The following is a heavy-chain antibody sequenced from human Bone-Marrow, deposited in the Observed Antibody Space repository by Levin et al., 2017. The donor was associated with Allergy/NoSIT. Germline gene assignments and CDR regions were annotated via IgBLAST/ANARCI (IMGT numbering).Heavy chain of an antibody. CDR3: ARAKVDTAMVTFYYYYDYMDV. CDR1: GDRVSSNSAA. J-gene: IGHJ6*03. D-gene: IGHD5-18*01. Sequence: SQTLSLTCAISGDRVSSNSAAWNWIRQSPSRGLEWLGRTYYRSKWYNDYAVSVKSRITINPDTSKNQFSLQLNSVTPEDTAVYYCARAKVDTAMVTFYYYYDYMDVWGKGTTVTVSS. V-gene: IGHV6-1*01. CDR2: TYYRSKWYN.